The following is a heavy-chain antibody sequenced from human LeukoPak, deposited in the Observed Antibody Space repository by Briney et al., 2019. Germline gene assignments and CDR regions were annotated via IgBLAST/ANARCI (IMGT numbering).Heavy chain of an antibody. D-gene: IGHD6-6*01. V-gene: IGHV3-30*02. CDR3: AGGSSSHYYYYYMDV. CDR1: GFTFSNYG. Sequence: GGSLRLSCAASGFTFSNYGMHWVRQAPGKGLEWVTFIRYAGSNKYYADSVKGRFTISRDNSKNTLYLQMNSLRAEDTAVYYCAGGSSSHYYYYYMDVWGKGTTVTVSS. J-gene: IGHJ6*03. CDR2: IRYAGSNK.